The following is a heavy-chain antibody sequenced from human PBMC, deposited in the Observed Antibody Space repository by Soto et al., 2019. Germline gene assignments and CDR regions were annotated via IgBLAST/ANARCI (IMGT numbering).Heavy chain of an antibody. CDR1: GGSISSGGYY. CDR2: IYYSGST. J-gene: IGHJ6*02. Sequence: QVQLQESGPGLVKPSQTLSLTCTVSGGSISSGGYYWSWIRQHPGKGLEWIGYIYYSGSTYYNPSLKGRVTISVDTSKNQFSLKLSSVTAADTAVYYCARDRRRRLWFGELSYYYGMDVWGQGTTVTVSS. V-gene: IGHV4-31*03. D-gene: IGHD3-10*01. CDR3: ARDRRRRLWFGELSYYYGMDV.